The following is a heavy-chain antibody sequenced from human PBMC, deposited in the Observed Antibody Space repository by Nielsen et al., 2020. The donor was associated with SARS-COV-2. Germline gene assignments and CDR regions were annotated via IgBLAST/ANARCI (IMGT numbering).Heavy chain of an antibody. D-gene: IGHD3-9*01. CDR3: ARDRVLRYFDWSYYYFGMDV. Sequence: GGSLRLSCAASGFTFSSYSVNWVRQAPGKGLEWVSYISSSGSTIYYADSVKGRFTISRDNAKNSLYLQMNSLRAEDTAVYYCARDRVLRYFDWSYYYFGMDVWGQGTTVTVAS. CDR2: ISSSGSTI. J-gene: IGHJ6*02. V-gene: IGHV3-48*04. CDR1: GFTFSSYS.